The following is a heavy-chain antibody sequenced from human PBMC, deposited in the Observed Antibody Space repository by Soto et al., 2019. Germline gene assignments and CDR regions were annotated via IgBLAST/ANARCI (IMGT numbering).Heavy chain of an antibody. Sequence: QVQLVESGGGLVKPGGSLRLSCAASGFRFSDHYMTWIRQAPGKGLEWVSKISGDGTTIYYADSVKGRFTVSRDNAKNSVYLQMNSLRAEDTAVYYCASDPYYYASGFWGQGTLVTVSS. CDR1: GFRFSDHY. V-gene: IGHV3-11*01. CDR2: ISGDGTTI. CDR3: ASDPYYYASGF. D-gene: IGHD3-10*01. J-gene: IGHJ4*02.